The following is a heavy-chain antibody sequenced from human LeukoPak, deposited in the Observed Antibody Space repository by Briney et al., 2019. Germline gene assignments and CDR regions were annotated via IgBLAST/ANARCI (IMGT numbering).Heavy chain of an antibody. V-gene: IGHV3-53*01. D-gene: IGHD7-27*01. CDR1: GFAVGSNY. Sequence: GGSLRLSCAASGFAVGSNYMSWVRQTPARGLEWVSVIYSGGGSTFYADSVKGRFTISTDNSKNTLYLQMNSLRAEDTAVYYCASSTLGYFDYWGHGTLVTVSS. CDR3: ASSTLGYFDY. J-gene: IGHJ4*01. CDR2: IYSGGGST.